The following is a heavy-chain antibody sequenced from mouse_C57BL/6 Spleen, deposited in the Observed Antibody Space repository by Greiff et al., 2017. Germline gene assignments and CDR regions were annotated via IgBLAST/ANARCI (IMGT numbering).Heavy chain of an antibody. CDR2: IYPGSGNT. CDR1: GYTFTDYY. CDR3: ARGDRQLDY. Sequence: QVQLQQSGAELVRPGASVKLSCKASGYTFTDYYINWVKQRPGQGLEWIARIYPGSGNTYYNEKFKGKATLTAEKSSSTAYMQLSSLTSEDSAVYFCARGDRQLDYWGQGTTLTVSS. D-gene: IGHD3-2*01. V-gene: IGHV1-76*01. J-gene: IGHJ2*01.